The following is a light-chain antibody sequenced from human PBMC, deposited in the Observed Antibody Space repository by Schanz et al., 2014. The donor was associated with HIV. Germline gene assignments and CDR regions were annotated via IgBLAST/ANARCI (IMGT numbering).Light chain of an antibody. Sequence: DIQMTQSPSTLSASVGDRVSISCRASQSISNWLAWYQQKPGKAPKLLISKASSLESGVPSRFSGSGSGTEFTLTISSLQAEDVAVYHCQQYYTTPPTFGQGTKVEIK. CDR1: QSISNW. J-gene: IGKJ1*01. CDR3: QQYYTTPPT. CDR2: KAS. V-gene: IGKV1-5*03.